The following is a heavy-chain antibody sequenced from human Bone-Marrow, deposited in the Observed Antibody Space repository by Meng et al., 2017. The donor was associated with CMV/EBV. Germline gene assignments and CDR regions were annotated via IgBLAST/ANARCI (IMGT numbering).Heavy chain of an antibody. CDR2: IIPIFGTA. D-gene: IGHD2-2*02. Sequence: SVKVSCKASGGTFSSYAISWVRQAPGQGLEWMGGIIPIFGTANYAQKFQGRVTITTDESTSTAYMELSSLRSEDTAVYYCASVEYCSSTSCYTGGYYFDYWGQGTLVTVSS. CDR1: GGTFSSYA. V-gene: IGHV1-69*05. J-gene: IGHJ4*02. CDR3: ASVEYCSSTSCYTGGYYFDY.